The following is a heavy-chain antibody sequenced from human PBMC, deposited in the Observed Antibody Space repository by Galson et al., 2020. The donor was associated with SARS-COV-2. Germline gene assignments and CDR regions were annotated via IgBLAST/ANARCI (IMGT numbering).Heavy chain of an antibody. D-gene: IGHD1-26*01. J-gene: IGHJ6*02. CDR1: GGSISSYY. V-gene: IGHV4-59*13. CDR2: IYYSGST. Sequence: SQTLSLTCTVSGGSISSYYWSWIRQPPGKGLEWIGYIYYSGSTNYNPSLKSRVTISVDTSKNQFPLKLSSVTAADTAVYYCARVGATPPVYYYYGMDVWGQGTTVTVSS. CDR3: ARVGATPPVYYYYGMDV.